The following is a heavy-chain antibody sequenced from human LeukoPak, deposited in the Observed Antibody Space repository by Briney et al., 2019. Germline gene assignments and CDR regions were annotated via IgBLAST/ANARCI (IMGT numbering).Heavy chain of an antibody. Sequence: GASVKVSCKSSGYTFTDNFIHWVRQATGQGLEWMGWMNPYSANTGYAQNFQGRITITRNTSISTAYMELSSLRSEDTAVYYCARTQQLVLRSPLDPWGQGTLVTVSS. CDR3: ARTQQLVLRSPLDP. D-gene: IGHD6-13*01. CDR2: MNPYSANT. V-gene: IGHV1-8*03. CDR1: GYTFTDNF. J-gene: IGHJ5*02.